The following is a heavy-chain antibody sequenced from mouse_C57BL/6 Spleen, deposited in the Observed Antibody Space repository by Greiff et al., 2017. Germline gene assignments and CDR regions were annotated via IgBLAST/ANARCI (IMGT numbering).Heavy chain of an antibody. J-gene: IGHJ4*01. V-gene: IGHV1-55*01. D-gene: IGHD1-1*01. CDR1: GYTFTSYW. CDR3: ARRGDYYGSSPAMDY. CDR2: IYPGSGST. Sequence: QVQLQQPGAELVKPGASVKMSCKASGYTFTSYWLTWVKQRPGQGLEWIGDIYPGSGSTNHNEKFKSKATLTVDTSSSTAYMQLSSLTPEDSAVYYCARRGDYYGSSPAMDYWGQGTSVTVSS.